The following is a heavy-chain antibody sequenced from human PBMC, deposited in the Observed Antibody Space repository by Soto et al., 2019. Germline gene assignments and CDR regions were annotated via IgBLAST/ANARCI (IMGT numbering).Heavy chain of an antibody. Sequence: QVQLVESGGGVVQPGRSLRLSCAASGFTFSSYGMHWVRQAPGQGLEWMGWINPNSGGTNYAQKFQGRVTMTRDTSISTAYMELSRLRSDDTAVYYCAGSGSYYYGAFDIWGQGTMVTVSS. CDR1: GFTFSSYG. D-gene: IGHD1-26*01. V-gene: IGHV1-2*02. CDR3: AGSGSYYYGAFDI. J-gene: IGHJ3*02. CDR2: INPNSGGT.